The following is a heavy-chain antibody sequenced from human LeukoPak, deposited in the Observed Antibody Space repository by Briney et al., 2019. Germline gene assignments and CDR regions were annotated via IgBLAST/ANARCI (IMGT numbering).Heavy chain of an antibody. CDR3: ARDIDSGYDLGVDY. J-gene: IGHJ4*02. CDR1: GYTFTSYG. V-gene: IGHV1-18*01. D-gene: IGHD5-12*01. CDR2: ISAYNGNT. Sequence: ASVKVSCKASGYTFTSYGISWVRQAPGQGLEWMGWISAYNGNTNYAQKLQGRVTMTTHTSTSTAYMELRSLRSDDTAVYYCARDIDSGYDLGVDYWGQGTLVTVSS.